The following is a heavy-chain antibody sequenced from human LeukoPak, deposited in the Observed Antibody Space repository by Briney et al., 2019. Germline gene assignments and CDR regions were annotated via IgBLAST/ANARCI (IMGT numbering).Heavy chain of an antibody. CDR1: GFTFTTYW. D-gene: IGHD3-10*01. CDR3: AKVVKYYYGSETYYFFEH. CDR2: IKQDGTER. Sequence: PGGSLRLSCAASGFTFTTYWMSWVRQAPGKGLEWVANIKQDGTERYYVDSVKGRFTISRDNVKNSLYLQMNSLRVEDTAVYYCAKVVKYYYGSETYYFFEHWGQGTPVTASS. V-gene: IGHV3-7*01. J-gene: IGHJ4*02.